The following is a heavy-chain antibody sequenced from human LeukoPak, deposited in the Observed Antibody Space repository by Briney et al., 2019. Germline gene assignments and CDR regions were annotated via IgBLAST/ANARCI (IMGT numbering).Heavy chain of an antibody. CDR2: ISSRDDRT. Sequence: PGGSLRLSCAASGFSFSAYSMTWVRQAPGKGLEWVSSISSRDDRTYYADSARGRFNISRDNSKNTLYLQMNSLRAEDTALYYCAKVAYDSYGHYYQDYFDFWGQGTLVTVSS. CDR3: AKVAYDSYGHYYQDYFDF. J-gene: IGHJ4*02. V-gene: IGHV3-23*01. D-gene: IGHD3-22*01. CDR1: GFSFSAYS.